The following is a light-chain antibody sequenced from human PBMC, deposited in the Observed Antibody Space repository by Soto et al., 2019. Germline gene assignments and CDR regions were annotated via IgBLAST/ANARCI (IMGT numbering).Light chain of an antibody. J-gene: IGLJ1*01. Sequence: QSALTQPRSVSGSPGQSVTISCTGTSSDVGRYKYVSWYQQHPGKAPQLKIYDVNKRPSGVPDRFSGSKSANTASLTISGLQAEDGADYYCCSYAGSYTYVFGTGTKLTVL. CDR1: SSDVGRYKY. V-gene: IGLV2-11*01. CDR3: CSYAGSYTYV. CDR2: DVN.